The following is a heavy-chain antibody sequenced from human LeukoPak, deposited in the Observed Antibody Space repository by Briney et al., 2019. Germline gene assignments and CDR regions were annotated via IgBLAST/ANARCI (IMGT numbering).Heavy chain of an antibody. Sequence: PGGSLRLSCVVSGFTFSTYWMTWVRQAPGKGLEWVANIKYDGREKYYVDSVKGRFTISRDNARNSIFLQMNSLRVDDTAVYYCARDRYSDTSRVPFDHWGQGILLTVSS. CDR1: GFTFSTYW. CDR2: IKYDGREK. D-gene: IGHD3-22*01. J-gene: IGHJ4*02. V-gene: IGHV3-7*01. CDR3: ARDRYSDTSRVPFDH.